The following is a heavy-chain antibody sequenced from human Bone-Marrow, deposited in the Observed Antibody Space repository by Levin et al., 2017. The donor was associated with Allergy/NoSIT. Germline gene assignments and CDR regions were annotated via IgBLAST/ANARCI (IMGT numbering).Heavy chain of an antibody. J-gene: IGHJ6*03. D-gene: IGHD2-21*01. V-gene: IGHV1-2*02. CDR2: INPDSGAT. CDR1: GYTFVGYY. CDR3: SRSSRSYSDLLDYYMDV. Sequence: ASVKVSCKASGYTFVGYYVHWVRQAPGQGLEWVGRINPDSGATTFAQKFQGRVTMTRDTSISTAYMEVSRLTSDDTAVYFCSRSSRSYSDLLDYYMDVWGKGTTVSVSS.